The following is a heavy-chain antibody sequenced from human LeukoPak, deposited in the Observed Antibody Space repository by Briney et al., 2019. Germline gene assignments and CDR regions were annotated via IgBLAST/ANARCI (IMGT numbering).Heavy chain of an antibody. Sequence: GGSLRLSCATPGLTFRTTWMHWVRQAPGKGLMWVSRMNGEGTTIDYADSVKGRFTVSRDYAKNTLFLQMNNLRTEDTALYFCATARNFRFEYWGQGSLVIVSA. CDR1: GLTFRTTW. D-gene: IGHD1-7*01. CDR2: MNGEGTTI. J-gene: IGHJ4*02. CDR3: ATARNFRFEY. V-gene: IGHV3-74*01.